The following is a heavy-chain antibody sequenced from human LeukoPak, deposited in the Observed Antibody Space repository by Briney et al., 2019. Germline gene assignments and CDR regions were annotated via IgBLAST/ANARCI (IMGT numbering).Heavy chain of an antibody. J-gene: IGHJ4*02. CDR3: ARDPPDYYDSSGYHYFDY. V-gene: IGHV1-46*01. CDR1: GYTFTNYY. CDR2: LNPSGGST. D-gene: IGHD3-22*01. Sequence: ASVKVSCKASGYTFTNYYMHWVRQAPGQGLEWMGILNPSGGSTTYAQKFQGRVTMTWDTSTSTVYMELSSLRFEDTAVYYCARDPPDYYDSSGYHYFDYWGQGTLVTVSS.